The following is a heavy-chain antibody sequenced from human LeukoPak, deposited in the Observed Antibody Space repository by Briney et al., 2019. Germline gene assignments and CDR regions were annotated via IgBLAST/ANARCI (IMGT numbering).Heavy chain of an antibody. J-gene: IGHJ6*03. Sequence: GGSLRLSCAASGFTFSSYSMNWVRQAPGKGLEWVSYISSSSSTIYYADSVKGRFTISRDNAKNSLYLQMNSLRADDTAVYYCARFAAGGSYYYYMDVWGKGTTVTVSS. V-gene: IGHV3-48*01. CDR2: ISSSSSTI. CDR3: ARFAAGGSYYYYMDV. CDR1: GFTFSSYS. D-gene: IGHD6-25*01.